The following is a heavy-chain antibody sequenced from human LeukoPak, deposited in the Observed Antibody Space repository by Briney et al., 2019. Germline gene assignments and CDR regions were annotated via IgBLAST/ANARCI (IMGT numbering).Heavy chain of an antibody. CDR2: IIPIFGTA. D-gene: IGHD4-17*01. CDR1: GGTFSSYA. J-gene: IGHJ4*02. CDR3: ARDTSATVTTVFFDY. Sequence: SVKVSSKASGGTFSSYAISWVRQAPGQGLEWMGGIIPIFGTANYAQKFQGRVTITADKSTSTAYMELSSLRPEDTAVYYCARDTSATVTTVFFDYWGQGTLVTVSS. V-gene: IGHV1-69*06.